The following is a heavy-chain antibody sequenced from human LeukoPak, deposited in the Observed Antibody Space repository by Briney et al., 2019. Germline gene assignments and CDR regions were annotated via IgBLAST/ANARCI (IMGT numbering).Heavy chain of an antibody. CDR2: ISSSSSYT. V-gene: IGHV3-11*06. CDR1: GFTFSDYY. Sequence: GGSLRLSCAASGFTFSDYYMSWMRQAPGKGVEWVSYISSSSSYTNYADSVKGRFTISRDNANNSLYLQMNSLRAEDTAVYYCASGSNRFDPWGQGTLVTVSS. J-gene: IGHJ5*02. CDR3: ASGSNRFDP.